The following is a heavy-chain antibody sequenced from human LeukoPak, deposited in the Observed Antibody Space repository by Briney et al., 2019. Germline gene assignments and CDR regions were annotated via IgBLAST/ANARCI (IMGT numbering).Heavy chain of an antibody. D-gene: IGHD2-15*01. J-gene: IGHJ4*02. CDR3: ARSKVVVRATLFDY. V-gene: IGHV3-48*01. CDR1: GFTFSSYS. CDR2: ISSSSSTI. Sequence: GGSLRLSCVASGFTFSSYSMNRVRQAPGKGLEWVSYISSSSSTIFYADSVRGRFTISRDNAKNSLYLQVNSLRGTASAVYYCARSKVVVRATLFDYWGQGTLVTVSS.